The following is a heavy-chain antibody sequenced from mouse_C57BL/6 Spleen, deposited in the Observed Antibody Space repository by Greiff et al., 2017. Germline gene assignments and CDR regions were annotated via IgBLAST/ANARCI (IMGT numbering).Heavy chain of an antibody. CDR2: INPNNGDT. CDR3: ARAYGYDGGYYFDY. Sequence: EVQLQQSGPELVKPGASVKMSCKASGYTFTDYNMHWVKQSHGKSLEWIGYINPNNGDTSYNQKFKGKATLTVNKSSSTAYMELRSLTSEDSAVYYCARAYGYDGGYYFDYWGQGTTLTVSS. CDR1: GYTFTDYN. D-gene: IGHD2-2*01. J-gene: IGHJ2*01. V-gene: IGHV1-22*01.